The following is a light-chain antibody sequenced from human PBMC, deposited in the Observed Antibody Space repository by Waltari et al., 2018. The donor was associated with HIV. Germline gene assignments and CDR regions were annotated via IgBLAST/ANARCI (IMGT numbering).Light chain of an antibody. V-gene: IGLV3-21*02. CDR1: NIGSQM. Sequence: SYVLTQPPAVSVAPGQTARITCEGNNIGSQMVHWYQQRPGQAPALVVHDDSDRPSGIPERFSGSNSGNTATLTISRVEAGDEADYYCQVWHSNSDHVVFGGGTKLTVL. CDR3: QVWHSNSDHVV. CDR2: DDS. J-gene: IGLJ2*01.